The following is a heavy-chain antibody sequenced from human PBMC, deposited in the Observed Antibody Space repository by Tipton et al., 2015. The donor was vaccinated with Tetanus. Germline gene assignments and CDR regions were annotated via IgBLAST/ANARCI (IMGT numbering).Heavy chain of an antibody. CDR2: ISYDGSNK. CDR3: AKDPWGTIFGVVTYGPYGMDV. Sequence: SLRLSCAASGFTFSSYGMHWVRQAPGKGLEWVAVISYDGSNKYYADSVKGRFTISRDNSKNTLYLQMNSLRAEDTAVYYCAKDPWGTIFGVVTYGPYGMDVWGQGTTVTVSS. J-gene: IGHJ6*02. V-gene: IGHV3-30*18. D-gene: IGHD3-3*01. CDR1: GFTFSSYG.